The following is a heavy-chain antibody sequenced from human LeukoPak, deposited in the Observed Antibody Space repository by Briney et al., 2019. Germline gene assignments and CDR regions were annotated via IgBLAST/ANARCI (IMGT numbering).Heavy chain of an antibody. V-gene: IGHV1-2*02. CDR3: ARSSEMATITSPFDY. CDR1: GYTFTGYS. D-gene: IGHD5-24*01. CDR2: INPNSGGT. Sequence: GALVKVSCKASGYTFTGYSMNWVRQAPGQGLEWMGWINPNSGGTNYAQKFQGRVAMTRATSINTVYMELSRLRSDDTAVYYCARSSEMATITSPFDYWGQGTLVTVSS. J-gene: IGHJ4*02.